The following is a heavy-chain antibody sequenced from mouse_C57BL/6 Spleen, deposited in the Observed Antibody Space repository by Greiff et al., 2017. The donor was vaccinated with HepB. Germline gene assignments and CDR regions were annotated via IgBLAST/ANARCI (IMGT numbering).Heavy chain of an antibody. D-gene: IGHD1-1*01. CDR1: GYKFTDSY. CDR3: ARGDITTVVADDY. Sequence: EVQLQQSGPELVKPGASVKLSCTASGYKFTDSYMNWVKQSHGKSLEWIGDINPHNGGTSYNQKFKGKATMTVDKSSSTAYLQLRSLTSEDTAVYYCARGDITTVVADDYWGQGTTLTVSS. V-gene: IGHV1-26*01. J-gene: IGHJ2*01. CDR2: INPHNGGT.